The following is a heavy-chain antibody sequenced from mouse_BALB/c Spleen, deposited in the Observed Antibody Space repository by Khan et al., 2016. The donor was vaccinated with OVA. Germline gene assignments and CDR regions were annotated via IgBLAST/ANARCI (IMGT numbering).Heavy chain of an antibody. D-gene: IGHD2-14*01. Sequence: QVQLQQSGAELARPGASVKMSCKASGYTFTSYTIHWIKKRPGQGLEWIGYINPSNGYTNYNQKFKDKATLPTDKSSTTAYLNLSSLPSDNSAVYNCGRDGAYHRNDGWFAYWGQGSLVPVSA. CDR2: INPSNGYT. CDR1: GYTFTSYT. V-gene: IGHV1-4*01. CDR3: GRDGAYHRNDGWFAY. J-gene: IGHJ3*01.